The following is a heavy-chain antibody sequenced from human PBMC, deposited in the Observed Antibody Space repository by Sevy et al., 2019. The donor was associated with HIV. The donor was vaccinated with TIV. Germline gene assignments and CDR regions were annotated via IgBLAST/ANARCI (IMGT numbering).Heavy chain of an antibody. D-gene: IGHD2-2*01. CDR1: GFTVSSNY. V-gene: IGHV3-7*03. Sequence: GGSLRLSCAASGFTVSSNYMSWVRQAPGKGLEWVANIKRDGSERYYVASVKGRFTISRDNAKNSLYLQMNSLRADDTAVYYCARDCSSTTCLWGLDVWGQGTTVTVSS. CDR2: IKRDGSER. J-gene: IGHJ6*02. CDR3: ARDCSSTTCLWGLDV.